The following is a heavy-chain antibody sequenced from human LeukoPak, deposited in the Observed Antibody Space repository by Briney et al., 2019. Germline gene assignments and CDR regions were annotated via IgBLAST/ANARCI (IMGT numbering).Heavy chain of an antibody. CDR3: ALTVRDD. CDR1: GFTFSNYA. CDR2: ISGSGGST. D-gene: IGHD7-27*01. Sequence: GSLRLSCAASGFTFSNYAMSWVRQAPEKGLEWVSSISGSGGSTYYADSVKGRFIISRDNSKDTLYLQMNSLRAEDTAVYYCALTVRDDWGQGTLVTVSS. V-gene: IGHV3-23*01. J-gene: IGHJ4*02.